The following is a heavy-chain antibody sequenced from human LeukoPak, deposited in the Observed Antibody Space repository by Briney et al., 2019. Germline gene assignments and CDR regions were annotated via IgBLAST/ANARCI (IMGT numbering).Heavy chain of an antibody. CDR1: GYTLTELS. CDR2: FDPEDGET. J-gene: IGHJ4*02. Sequence: ASVKVSCKVSGYTLTELSMHWVRQAPGEGLEWMGGFDPEDGETIYAQKFQGRVTMTEDTSTDTAYMELSSLRSEDTAVYFCATYYDFLTGYLGYWGQGTLVTVSS. CDR3: ATYYDFLTGYLGY. V-gene: IGHV1-24*01. D-gene: IGHD3-9*01.